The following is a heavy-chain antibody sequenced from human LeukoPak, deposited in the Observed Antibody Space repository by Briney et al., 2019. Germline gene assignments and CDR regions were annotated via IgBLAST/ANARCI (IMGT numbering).Heavy chain of an antibody. CDR1: GFTFSSYS. V-gene: IGHV3-21*01. J-gene: IGHJ4*02. D-gene: IGHD1-26*01. CDR2: ISSSSSYI. Sequence: GGSLRLSCAASGFTFSSYSMNWVRQAPGKGLEWISSISSSSSYIYYADSLKGRFTMSRDNAKSSLYLQMNSLRAEDTAVYYCARAPRGSYFGLDYWGQGTLVTVSS. CDR3: ARAPRGSYFGLDY.